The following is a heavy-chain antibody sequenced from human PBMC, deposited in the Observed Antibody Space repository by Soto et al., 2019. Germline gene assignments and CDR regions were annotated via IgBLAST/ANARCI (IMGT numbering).Heavy chain of an antibody. V-gene: IGHV4-59*01. CDR1: GGSISSYY. D-gene: IGHD2-15*01. J-gene: IGHJ5*02. CDR3: ARPHCTGGSCYVWGEYNWCDP. Sequence: QVQLQESGPGLVKPSETLSLTCTVSGGSISSYYWSWIRQPPGKGLEWIGYIYYSGSTNYNPSLQRRVTLSIDPSKNQFSLKLSSVTAAGTAVDYCARPHCTGGSCYVWGEYNWCDPWGQGTLVTVSS. CDR2: IYYSGST.